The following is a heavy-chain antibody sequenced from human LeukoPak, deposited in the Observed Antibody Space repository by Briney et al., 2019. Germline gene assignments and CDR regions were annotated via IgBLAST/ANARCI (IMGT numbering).Heavy chain of an antibody. CDR3: AKKGVVVTIRREK. CDR2: IIPMLGTA. V-gene: IGHV1-69*13. J-gene: IGHJ4*02. CDR1: GGTFSNNA. Sequence: SVKVSCKASGGTFSNNAISWVRQAPGQGLEWMGGIIPMLGTANYAQKFQGRVTITADESTSTAYMELSSLRSEDTAVYYCAKKGVVVTIRREKWGQGTLVTVSS. D-gene: IGHD3-22*01.